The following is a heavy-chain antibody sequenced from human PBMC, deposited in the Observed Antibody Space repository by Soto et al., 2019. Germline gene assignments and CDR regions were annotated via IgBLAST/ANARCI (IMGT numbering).Heavy chain of an antibody. CDR1: GGTFSSYA. CDR3: ALYYYDSSGYRRPPFAY. V-gene: IGHV1-69*13. J-gene: IGHJ4*02. Sequence: SVKVSCKASGGTFSSYAISWVRQAPGQGLEWMGGIIPIFGTANYAQKFQGRVTITADESTSTAYMELSSLRSEDTAVYYCALYYYDSSGYRRPPFAYRGQGTLVTVSS. CDR2: IIPIFGTA. D-gene: IGHD3-22*01.